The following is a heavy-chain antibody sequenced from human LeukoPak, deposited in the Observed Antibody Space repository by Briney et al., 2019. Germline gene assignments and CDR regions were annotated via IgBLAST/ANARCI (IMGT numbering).Heavy chain of an antibody. V-gene: IGHV3-49*04. CDR2: IRAEAYDGAT. J-gene: IGHJ6*03. Sequence: GGSLRLSCAASGFTFGDYAMSWVRQAPGKGLEWVGFIRAEAYDGATDYGASVKGRFTISRDDSKNIAYLQMNSLNTEDTAVYYCTRTFGYYYFYMDVWGKGTTVIVSS. D-gene: IGHD3-16*01. CDR1: GFTFGDYA. CDR3: TRTFGYYYFYMDV.